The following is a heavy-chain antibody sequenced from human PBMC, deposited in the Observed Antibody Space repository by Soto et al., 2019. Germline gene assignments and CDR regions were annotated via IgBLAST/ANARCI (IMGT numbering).Heavy chain of an antibody. CDR2: IYYTGTT. D-gene: IGHD1-26*01. Sequence: QLQLQESGPGLVKPSETLSLTCSVSGASIGTTSDYWAWIRQPPGRGLEWIATIYYTGTTYYNPSLKSRVTISLDTSENQFSLKLSSVTAADTATYYCARQFVSGSYYYWGLGTLVTVSS. J-gene: IGHJ4*02. V-gene: IGHV4-39*01. CDR3: ARQFVSGSYYY. CDR1: GASIGTTSDY.